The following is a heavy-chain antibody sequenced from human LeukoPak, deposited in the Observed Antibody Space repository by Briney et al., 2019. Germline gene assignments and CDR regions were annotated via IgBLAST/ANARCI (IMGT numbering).Heavy chain of an antibody. J-gene: IGHJ4*02. Sequence: GESLKISCKGSGYSFTSYWIGWERQMPGKGLEWMGIIYPGDSDTRYSPSFQGQVTISADKSISTAYLQWSSLKASDTAMYYCASGAIWSGEDFDYWGQGTLVTVSS. D-gene: IGHD3-3*01. CDR2: IYPGDSDT. CDR1: GYSFTSYW. V-gene: IGHV5-51*01. CDR3: ASGAIWSGEDFDY.